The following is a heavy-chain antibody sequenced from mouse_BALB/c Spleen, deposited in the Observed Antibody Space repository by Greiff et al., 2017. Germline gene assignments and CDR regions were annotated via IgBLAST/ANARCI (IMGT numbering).Heavy chain of an antibody. V-gene: IGHV6-6*02. D-gene: IGHD1-2*01. Sequence: EVQLQESGGGLVQPGGSMKLSCVASGFTFSNYWMNWVRQSPEKGLEWVAEIRLKSNNYATHYAESVKGRFTISRDDSKSSVYLQMNNLRAEDTGIYYCTRDYGYGYAMDYWGQGTSVTVSS. CDR1: GFTFSNYW. CDR3: TRDYGYGYAMDY. J-gene: IGHJ4*01. CDR2: IRLKSNNYAT.